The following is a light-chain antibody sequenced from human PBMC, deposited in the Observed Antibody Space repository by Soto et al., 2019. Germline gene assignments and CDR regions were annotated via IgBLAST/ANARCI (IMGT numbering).Light chain of an antibody. Sequence: QPALTQPASVSGSPGQSITISCTATSSDVGGYNYVSWFQQYPGKAPKLMIYEVINRPSGVSNRFPGSKPGNTASLIISGLQAEDEADYYCSSYTSSSTLVFGGGTQLTVL. CDR2: EVI. J-gene: IGLJ2*01. V-gene: IGLV2-14*01. CDR3: SSYTSSSTLV. CDR1: SSDVGGYNY.